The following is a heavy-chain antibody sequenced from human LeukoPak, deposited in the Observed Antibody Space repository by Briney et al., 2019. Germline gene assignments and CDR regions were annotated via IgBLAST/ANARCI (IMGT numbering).Heavy chain of an antibody. CDR2: ISSNGDNT. Sequence: GGSLRFSCSVSGFTFSTYVMHWVRQAPGKGLEYVSAISSNGDNTYYADSVKGRFTISRDNSKNTLYLQMSSLRADDTAVYYCVRGTGYWGQGTLVTVSS. V-gene: IGHV3-64D*06. CDR3: VRGTGY. J-gene: IGHJ4*02. CDR1: GFTFSTYV.